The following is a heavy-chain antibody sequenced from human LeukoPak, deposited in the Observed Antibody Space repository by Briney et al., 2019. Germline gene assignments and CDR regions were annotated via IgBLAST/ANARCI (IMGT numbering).Heavy chain of an antibody. J-gene: IGHJ3*02. CDR3: ARAQSTGFDI. Sequence: GGSLRLSCVASVFTFHNYWMTGVRRAPGKGLEWVANIDQDGSDKYYVDSAKGRFTISRDNAKNTLYLQMSSLRAEDTAVYYCARAQSTGFDIWGQGTMVTVSS. CDR2: IDQDGSDK. CDR1: VFTFHNYW. D-gene: IGHD1-14*01. V-gene: IGHV3-7*04.